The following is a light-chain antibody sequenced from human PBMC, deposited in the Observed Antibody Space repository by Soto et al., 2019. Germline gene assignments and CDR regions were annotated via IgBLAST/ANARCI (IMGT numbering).Light chain of an antibody. Sequence: EIVLTPSPGTLSLSPVERATLSCRASQSVSSSSLAWYQQKRGQVPRLLIHDASSRATGIPDRFSGSGSGTDFTLTISRLEPEDFAVYYCQQYGGSPRTFGQGTKVDIK. CDR2: DAS. CDR1: QSVSSSS. V-gene: IGKV3-20*01. CDR3: QQYGGSPRT. J-gene: IGKJ1*01.